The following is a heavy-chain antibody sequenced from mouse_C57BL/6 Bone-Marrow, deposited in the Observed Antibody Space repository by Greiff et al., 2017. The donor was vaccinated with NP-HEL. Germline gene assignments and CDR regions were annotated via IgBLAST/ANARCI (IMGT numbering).Heavy chain of an antibody. V-gene: IGHV1-5*01. J-gene: IGHJ4*01. CDR2: IYPGNSDT. CDR3: TSPRSTTVVHAMDY. Sequence: EVQLQQSGTVLARPGASVKMSCKTSGYTFTSYWMHWVKQRPGQGLEWIGAIYPGNSDTSYNQKFKGKAKLTAVTSASTDCMELSSLTNEYSAVYYCTSPRSTTVVHAMDYWGQGTSVTVAS. D-gene: IGHD1-1*01. CDR1: GYTFTSYW.